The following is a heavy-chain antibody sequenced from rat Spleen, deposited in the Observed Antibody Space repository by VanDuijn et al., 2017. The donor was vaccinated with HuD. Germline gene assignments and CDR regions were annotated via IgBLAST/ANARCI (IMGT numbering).Heavy chain of an antibody. D-gene: IGHD1-1*01. CDR3: ASHRHYSVYVMDA. V-gene: IGHV5-25*01. CDR2: ITNTGTTT. Sequence: EVQLVESGGGLVQPGRSMKLSCAASGFTFSNYYMAWVRQAPTKGLEWVASITNTGTTTYSPDSVKGRFILSRDNAENTLYLQMDSLRSEDTATYHCASHRHYSVYVMDAWGQGASVTVSS. J-gene: IGHJ4*01. CDR1: GFTFSNYY.